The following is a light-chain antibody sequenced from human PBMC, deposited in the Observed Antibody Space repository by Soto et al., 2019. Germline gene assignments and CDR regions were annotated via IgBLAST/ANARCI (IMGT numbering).Light chain of an antibody. Sequence: QLVLTQPPSASGTPGQRVTISCSGSSSNIGSNTVNWYQQLPGTAPKLLIYSNNQRPSGVPDRFSGSKSGTSASLAISGLQSEDEADFYCAAWDDSLNVPVYVFGTGTKVTVL. CDR3: AAWDDSLNVPVYV. J-gene: IGLJ1*01. CDR1: SSNIGSNT. V-gene: IGLV1-44*01. CDR2: SNN.